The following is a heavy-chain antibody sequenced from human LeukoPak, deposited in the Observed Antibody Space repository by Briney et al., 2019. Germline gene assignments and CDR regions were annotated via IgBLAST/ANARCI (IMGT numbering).Heavy chain of an antibody. J-gene: IGHJ6*01. CDR1: GFTVSSNY. V-gene: IGHV3-66*01. Sequence: PGRSLRLSCAASGFTVSSNYMSWVRQAPGKGLEWVSVIYSGGSTYYADSVKGRFTISRDNSKNTLYLQMNSLRAEDTAVYYCARGTVADPWSYYGMDVWGQGTTVTVSS. D-gene: IGHD6-19*01. CDR3: ARGTVADPWSYYGMDV. CDR2: IYSGGST.